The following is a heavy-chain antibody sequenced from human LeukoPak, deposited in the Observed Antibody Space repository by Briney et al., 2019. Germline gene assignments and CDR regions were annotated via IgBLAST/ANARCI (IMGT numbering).Heavy chain of an antibody. CDR2: INHSGST. CDR3: ARSRGQQLVPNRGYYFDY. D-gene: IGHD6-13*01. Sequence: SETLSLTCAVYGGSFSGYYWSWIRQPPGKGLEWIGEINHSGSTNCNPSLKSRVTISVDTSKNQFSLKLSSMTAADTAVYYCARSRGQQLVPNRGYYFDYWGQGTLVTVSS. J-gene: IGHJ4*02. CDR1: GGSFSGYY. V-gene: IGHV4-34*01.